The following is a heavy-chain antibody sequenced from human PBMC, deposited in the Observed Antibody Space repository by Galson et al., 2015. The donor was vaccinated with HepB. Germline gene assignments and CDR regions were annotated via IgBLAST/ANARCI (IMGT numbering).Heavy chain of an antibody. J-gene: IGHJ4*02. CDR3: ARVLNYGSGSHPFDY. Sequence: SVKVSCKASGGTFSSYTISWVRQAPGQGLEWMGRIIPILGIANYAQKFQGRVTITADKSTSTAYMELSSLRSEDTAVYYCARVLNYGSGSHPFDYWGQGTLVTVSS. CDR1: GGTFSSYT. V-gene: IGHV1-69*02. D-gene: IGHD3-10*01. CDR2: IIPILGIA.